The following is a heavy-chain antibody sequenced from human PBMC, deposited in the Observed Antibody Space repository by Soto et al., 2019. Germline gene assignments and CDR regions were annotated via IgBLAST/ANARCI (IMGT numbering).Heavy chain of an antibody. D-gene: IGHD4-17*01. CDR3: ARGRVTTVVIWAFDI. V-gene: IGHV3-11*05. J-gene: IGHJ3*02. Sequence: QVQLVESGGGLVKPGGSLRLSCAASGFTFSDYYMSWIRQAPGKGLEWVSYISSSSSYTNYADSVKGRFTISRDNAKNSLYLQMNSLRAEDTAVYYCARGRVTTVVIWAFDIWGQGTMVTVSS. CDR2: ISSSSSYT. CDR1: GFTFSDYY.